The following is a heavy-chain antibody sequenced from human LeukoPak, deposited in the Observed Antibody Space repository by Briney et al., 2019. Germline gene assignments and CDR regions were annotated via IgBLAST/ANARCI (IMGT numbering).Heavy chain of an antibody. V-gene: IGHV3-7*01. CDR2: IKQDGSEK. Sequence: GGSLRLSCAASGFTISSYWMSWVRQAPGKGLEWVANIKQDGSEKYYVDSVKGRFTISRDNAKNSLYLQMNSLRAEDTVVYYCARGYYYDSSGYYYVPNYFDYWGQGTLVTVSS. J-gene: IGHJ4*02. D-gene: IGHD3-22*01. CDR1: GFTISSYW. CDR3: ARGYYYDSSGYYYVPNYFDY.